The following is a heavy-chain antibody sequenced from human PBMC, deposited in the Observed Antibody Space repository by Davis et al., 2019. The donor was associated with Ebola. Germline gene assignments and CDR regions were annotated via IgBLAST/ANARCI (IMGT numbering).Heavy chain of an antibody. CDR3: ASLRRTITGMDDAFDI. CDR1: DNTFTNYW. V-gene: IGHV5-51*01. CDR2: IYTGDSDT. Sequence: KVSCKGSDNTFTNYWIGWVRQMPGKGLEWMGIIYTGDSDTRYSPSFRGQVTISADKSIRTAYQQWSGLKASDTAMYYCASLRRTITGMDDAFDIWGQGTMVTVSS. J-gene: IGHJ3*02. D-gene: IGHD1-20*01.